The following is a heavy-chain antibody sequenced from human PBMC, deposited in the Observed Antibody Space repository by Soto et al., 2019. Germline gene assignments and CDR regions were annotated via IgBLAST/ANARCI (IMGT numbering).Heavy chain of an antibody. Sequence: SVKVSCKASGGTFSSYAISWVRQAPGQGLEWMGGIIPIFGTANYAQKFQGRVTITADESTSTAYMELSSLRSEDTAVYYCARNVALYCSGGSCPSWNGMDVWGQGTTVTVSS. V-gene: IGHV1-69*13. CDR1: GGTFSSYA. D-gene: IGHD2-15*01. CDR3: ARNVALYCSGGSCPSWNGMDV. J-gene: IGHJ6*02. CDR2: IIPIFGTA.